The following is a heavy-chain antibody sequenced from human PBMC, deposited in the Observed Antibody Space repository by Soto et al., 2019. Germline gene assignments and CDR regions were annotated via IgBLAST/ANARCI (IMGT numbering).Heavy chain of an antibody. CDR2: IVVGSGNT. CDR3: AAVGPYYDFWSGYYRFDY. D-gene: IGHD3-3*01. CDR1: GFTFTSSA. J-gene: IGHJ4*02. V-gene: IGHV1-58*01. Sequence: QMPLVQSGPEVKKPGTSVKVSCKASGFTFTSSAVQWVRQARGQRLEWIGWIVVGSGNTNYAQKFQERVTITRDMSTSTAYMELSSLRSEDTAVYYCAAVGPYYDFWSGYYRFDYWGQGTLVTVSS.